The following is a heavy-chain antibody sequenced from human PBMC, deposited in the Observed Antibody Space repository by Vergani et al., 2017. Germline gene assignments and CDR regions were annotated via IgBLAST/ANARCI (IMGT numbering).Heavy chain of an antibody. CDR3: ARVVAATPIYYYYYGMDV. D-gene: IGHD2-15*01. CDR2: IYYSGST. V-gene: IGHV4-59*01. J-gene: IGHJ6*02. CDR1: GGSISSYY. Sequence: QVQLQESGPGLVKPSETLSLTCTVSGGSISSYYWSWIRQPPGKGLEWIGYIYYSGSTNYNPSLKSRVTISVDTSKNQFSLKLSSVTAAETAVYYCARVVAATPIYYYYYGMDVWGQGTTVTVSS.